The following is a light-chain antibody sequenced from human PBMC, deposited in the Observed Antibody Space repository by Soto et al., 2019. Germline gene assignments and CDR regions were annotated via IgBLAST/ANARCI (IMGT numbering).Light chain of an antibody. J-gene: IGKJ1*01. CDR1: QSFSSR. V-gene: IGKV1-5*01. CDR2: DAS. CDR3: QQYNSYWT. Sequence: DIQMTQSPSTLSASVGDRVTITCRASQSFSSRLSWYQQKPGKAPKLLIYDASSLESGVPSRFSGGGSGTEFTLTISSLQPDDFATYYCQQYNSYWTFGQGTKVDI.